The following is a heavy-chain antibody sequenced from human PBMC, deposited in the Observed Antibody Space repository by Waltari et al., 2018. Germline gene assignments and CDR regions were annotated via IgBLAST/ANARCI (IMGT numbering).Heavy chain of an antibody. CDR2: ISGSVGST. Sequence: EVQLLESGGGLVQPGGSLRLSCAASGFPFGSSAMTWCRQAPGKGLEWVSAISGSVGSTYYADSVKGRFTISRDNSKNTLYLQMNSLRAEDTAVYYCAKEWDIVVVVPGAFDIWGQGTMVTVSS. CDR1: GFPFGSSA. D-gene: IGHD2-15*01. V-gene: IGHV3-23*01. J-gene: IGHJ3*02. CDR3: AKEWDIVVVVPGAFDI.